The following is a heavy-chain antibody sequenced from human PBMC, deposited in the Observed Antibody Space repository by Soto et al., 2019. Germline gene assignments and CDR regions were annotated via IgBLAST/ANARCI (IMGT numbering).Heavy chain of an antibody. CDR3: AKSRYPWRVAGQRGLPYYCDY. Sequence: EVQLLESGGGLVQPGGSLRLSCAASGFTFSSYAMSWVRQAPGKGLEWVSAISGSGGSTYYADSVKGRFTISRDNSKNTLYLQMNSLRAEDTAVYYCAKSRYPWRVAGQRGLPYYCDYWGQGTLVTVSS. CDR1: GFTFSSYA. V-gene: IGHV3-23*01. CDR2: ISGSGGST. J-gene: IGHJ4*02. D-gene: IGHD6-19*01.